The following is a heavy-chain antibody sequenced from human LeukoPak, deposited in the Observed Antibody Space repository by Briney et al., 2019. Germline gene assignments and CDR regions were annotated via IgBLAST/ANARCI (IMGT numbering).Heavy chain of an antibody. V-gene: IGHV3-48*03. J-gene: IGHJ4*02. CDR3: ARGHYYDSSGYWCPFDY. Sequence: GGSLRLSCAASGFAFSSYEMNWVRQAPGKGLEWVSYISSSGSTIYYADSVKGRFTISRDNAKNSLYLQMNSLRAEDTAVYYCARGHYYDSSGYWCPFDYWGQGTLVTVSS. CDR1: GFAFSSYE. CDR2: ISSSGSTI. D-gene: IGHD3-22*01.